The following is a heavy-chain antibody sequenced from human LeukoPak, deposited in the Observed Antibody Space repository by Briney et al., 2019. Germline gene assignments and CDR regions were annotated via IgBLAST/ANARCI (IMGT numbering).Heavy chain of an antibody. V-gene: IGHV3-7*05. CDR3: ARNRYGDPYYFDY. CDR1: GFTFRTFW. J-gene: IGHJ4*02. Sequence: GGSLRLSCAASGFTFRTFWMSWVRQTPGKGLERVANIKVDGSDKNYVDSVKGRFTISRDNAKNSLYLQMHSLRAEDTAMYYCARNRYGDPYYFDYWGQGTLVTVSS. CDR2: IKVDGSDK. D-gene: IGHD4-17*01.